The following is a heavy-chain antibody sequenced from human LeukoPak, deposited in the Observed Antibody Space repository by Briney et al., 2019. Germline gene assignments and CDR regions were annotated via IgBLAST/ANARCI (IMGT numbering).Heavy chain of an antibody. V-gene: IGHV3-64*01. D-gene: IGHD5-12*01. CDR3: ARGGRGHDFSPNYYYGLDV. J-gene: IGHJ6*02. CDR2: ISRNGGST. Sequence: PGGSLRLSCAASGFTFDSYAMHWVRQAPGKGLEYVSAISRNGGSTFYANSVKGRFTIPRDNSKNTLYLQMGSLRAEDTAVYYCARGGRGHDFSPNYYYGLDVWGQGTTVTVSS. CDR1: GFTFDSYA.